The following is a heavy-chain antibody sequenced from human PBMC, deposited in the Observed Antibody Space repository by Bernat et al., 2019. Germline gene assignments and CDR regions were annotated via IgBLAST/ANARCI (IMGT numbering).Heavy chain of an antibody. J-gene: IGHJ4*02. D-gene: IGHD6-19*01. Sequence: QVQLQESGPGLVKPSGTLSLTCAVSGGSISSSDWCNWVRQPPGKGLEWIGEVSHSGSTNYNPSLKSRVTISVDKSKNQFSLQLSSVTAADTAVYYRATSAAVAVFHWGQGILVTVSS. CDR1: GGSISSSDW. V-gene: IGHV4-4*02. CDR3: ATSAAVAVFH. CDR2: VSHSGST.